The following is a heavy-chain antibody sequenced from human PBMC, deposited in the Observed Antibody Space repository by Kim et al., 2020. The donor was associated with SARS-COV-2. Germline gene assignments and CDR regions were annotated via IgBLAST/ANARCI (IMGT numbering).Heavy chain of an antibody. V-gene: IGHV3-30*04. D-gene: IGHD2-15*01. J-gene: IGHJ6*02. CDR1: GFTFSSYA. CDR3: ARAWGSGGSWYPTYYYYYGMDV. Sequence: GGSLRLSCAASGFTFSSYAMHWVRQAPGKGLEWVAVISYDGSNKYYADSVKGRFTISRDNSKNTLYLQMNSLRAEDTAVYYCARAWGSGGSWYPTYYYYYGMDVWGQGTTVTVSS. CDR2: ISYDGSNK.